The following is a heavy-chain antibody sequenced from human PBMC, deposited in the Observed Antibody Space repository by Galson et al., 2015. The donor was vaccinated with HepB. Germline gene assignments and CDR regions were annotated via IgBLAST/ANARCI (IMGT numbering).Heavy chain of an antibody. D-gene: IGHD5-12*01. J-gene: IGHJ4*02. CDR3: ARASPRSPRHSGYGRFDY. Sequence: SVKVSCKASGGTFSSYAISWVRQAPGQGLEWMGGIIPIFGTANYAQKFQGRVAITADESTSTAYMELNSLRAEDTAVYYCARASPRSPRHSGYGRFDYWGQGTLVTVSS. V-gene: IGHV1-69*13. CDR1: GGTFSSYA. CDR2: IIPIFGTA.